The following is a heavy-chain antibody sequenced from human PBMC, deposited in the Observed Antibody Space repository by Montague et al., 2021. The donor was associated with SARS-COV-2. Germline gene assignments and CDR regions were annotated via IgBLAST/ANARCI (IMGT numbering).Heavy chain of an antibody. CDR1: GASVNSGDFY. CDR2: IYCSVDT. D-gene: IGHD3-10*01. Sequence: SETLSLTCTVSGASVNSGDFYWSWIRQAPGKGLEWMGYIYCSVDTXYSPSLKSRISISVDRSMNQFSLKLSSVTAADTAVYFCTRNAHYGSASYYIDYWGLGTVVIVSS. V-gene: IGHV4-61*08. CDR3: TRNAHYGSASYYIDY. J-gene: IGHJ4*02.